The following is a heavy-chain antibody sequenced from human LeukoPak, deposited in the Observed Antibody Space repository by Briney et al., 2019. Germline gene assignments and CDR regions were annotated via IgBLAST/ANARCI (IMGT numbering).Heavy chain of an antibody. CDR1: GGSISSYY. CDR2: IYYSGST. V-gene: IGHV4-59*01. CDR3: AREVGQWLAGFDY. Sequence: SETLSLTCTVSGGSISSYYWSWIRQPPGKGLEWIGYIYYSGSTNYNPSLKSRATISVDTSKNQFSLKLSSVTAADTAVYYCAREVGQWLAGFDYWGQGTLVTVSS. D-gene: IGHD6-19*01. J-gene: IGHJ4*02.